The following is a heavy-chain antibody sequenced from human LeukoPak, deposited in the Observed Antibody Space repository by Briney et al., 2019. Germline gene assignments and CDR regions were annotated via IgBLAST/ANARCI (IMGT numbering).Heavy chain of an antibody. V-gene: IGHV3-23*01. CDR1: GFTFSSYG. J-gene: IGHJ4*02. D-gene: IGHD6-13*01. CDR2: ISGSGSST. CDR3: AKDRDSSSWWDFDY. Sequence: GGSLRLSCAASGFTFSSYGMSWVRQAPGKGLEWVSAISGSGSSTYYADSVKGRFTISRDNSKNALYLQMNSLRAEDTAVYYCAKDRDSSSWWDFDYWGQGTLVTVSS.